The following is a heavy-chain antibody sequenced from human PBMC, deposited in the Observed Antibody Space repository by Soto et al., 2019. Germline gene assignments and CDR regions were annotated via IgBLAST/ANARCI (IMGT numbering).Heavy chain of an antibody. J-gene: IGHJ6*02. CDR1: GFSLSTSGMC. CDR3: ARFPVGYSYGYLYYGMDV. V-gene: IGHV2-70*01. Sequence: PTLVNPTQTLTLTCTFSGFSLSTSGMCVSWIRQPPGKALEWLALIDWDDDKYYSTSLKTRLTISKDTSKNQVVLTMTNMDPVDTATYYCARFPVGYSYGYLYYGMDVWGQGTTVTVSS. CDR2: IDWDDDK. D-gene: IGHD5-18*01.